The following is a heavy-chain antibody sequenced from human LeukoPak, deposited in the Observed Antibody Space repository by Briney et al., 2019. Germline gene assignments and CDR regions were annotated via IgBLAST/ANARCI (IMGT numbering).Heavy chain of an antibody. V-gene: IGHV4-59*01. J-gene: IGHJ6*02. D-gene: IGHD2-2*01. CDR3: ARGCSSTSCDPYYYYAMDV. CDR1: GGSISSYY. Sequence: SETLSLTCTVSGGSISSYYWNWIRQPPGKALEWIGYIYYSGSINYNPSLKSRVTISVDTSKNQFSLKLSSVTAADAAVYYCARGCSSTSCDPYYYYAMDVWGQGTTVTVSS. CDR2: IYYSGSI.